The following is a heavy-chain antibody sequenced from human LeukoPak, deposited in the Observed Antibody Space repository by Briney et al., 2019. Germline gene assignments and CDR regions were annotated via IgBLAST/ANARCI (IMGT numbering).Heavy chain of an antibody. V-gene: IGHV4-59*01. D-gene: IGHD6-13*01. Sequence: PSETLSLTCTVSGGSISSYYWSWIRQPPGKGLEWIGYIYYSGSTNYNPSLKSRVTISVDTSKNQFSLKLSSVTAADTAVYYCAREGYSSSDDAFDIWGQGTMVTVSS. CDR2: IYYSGST. J-gene: IGHJ3*02. CDR3: AREGYSSSDDAFDI. CDR1: GGSISSYY.